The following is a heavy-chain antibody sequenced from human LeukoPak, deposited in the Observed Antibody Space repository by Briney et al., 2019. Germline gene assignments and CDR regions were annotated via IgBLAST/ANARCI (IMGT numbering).Heavy chain of an antibody. CDR2: IIPIFGTA. CDR1: GGTFSSYA. CDR3: GRVTIYCSSTSCYDWFDP. V-gene: IGHV1-69*13. Sequence: SVKVSCKASGGTFSSYAISWVRQAPGQGLEWMGGIIPIFGTANYAQKFQGRVTITADESTSTAYMELSSLRSEDTAVYYCGRVTIYCSSTSCYDWFDPWGQGTLVTVSS. J-gene: IGHJ5*02. D-gene: IGHD2-2*01.